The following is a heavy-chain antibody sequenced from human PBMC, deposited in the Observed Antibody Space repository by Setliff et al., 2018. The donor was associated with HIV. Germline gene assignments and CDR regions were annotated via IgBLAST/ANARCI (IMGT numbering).Heavy chain of an antibody. CDR3: ARSVWAVVVPTDPAVDAFAI. Sequence: ASVKFSCKSSGYNFNNFGVSWVRQAPGQGLEWLGYINGYNSKTHYLPRLQGRLTLTTDTSTNTVYLELRSLTSEDTAMYYCARSVWAVVVPTDPAVDAFAIWGQGTMVTVSS. D-gene: IGHD2-2*01. J-gene: IGHJ3*02. CDR1: GYNFNNFG. V-gene: IGHV1-18*01. CDR2: INGYNSKT.